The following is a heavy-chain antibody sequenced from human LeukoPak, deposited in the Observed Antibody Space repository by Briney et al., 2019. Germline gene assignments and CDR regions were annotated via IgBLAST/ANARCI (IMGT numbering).Heavy chain of an antibody. D-gene: IGHD3-22*01. J-gene: IGHJ4*02. CDR1: GDSISRNY. V-gene: IGHV3-23*01. Sequence: ETLSLTCAVSGDSISRNYCWRWVRQFPGKGLEWVSTSSGSGGSTYYADSVKGRFTVSRDGSKNTLYLHMNSLRAADTAVYYCARASYYYDSSGYYRYYFDYWGQGTLVTVYS. CDR2: SSGSGGST. CDR3: ARASYYYDSSGYYRYYFDY.